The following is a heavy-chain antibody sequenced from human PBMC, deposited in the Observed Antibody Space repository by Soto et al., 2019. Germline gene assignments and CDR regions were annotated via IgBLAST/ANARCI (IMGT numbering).Heavy chain of an antibody. CDR1: GFTFSSYW. V-gene: IGHV3-7*01. Sequence: GGSLRLSCAASGFTFSSYWMSWVRQAPGKGLEWVANINQEGSEKYYVDSVKGRFTISRDNAKNSLYLQMSSLGAEDTAVYYCARELVAGPAEYFQHWGQGTLVTVSS. CDR2: INQEGSEK. J-gene: IGHJ1*01. D-gene: IGHD6-25*01. CDR3: ARELVAGPAEYFQH.